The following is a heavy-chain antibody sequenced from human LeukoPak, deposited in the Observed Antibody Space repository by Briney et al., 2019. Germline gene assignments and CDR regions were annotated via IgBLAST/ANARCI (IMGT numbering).Heavy chain of an antibody. D-gene: IGHD3-10*01. CDR3: ARGLRDYYGSGGDY. J-gene: IGHJ4*02. Sequence: GGSLWLSCAASGGSFSSHWRYWVRQAPGKGLEWVSSIISSSSCIYYADSVKGRVTISIDNAKNSLYLQMNSLRAEDTAVYYCARGLRDYYGSGGDYWGQGTLVTVSS. V-gene: IGHV3-21*01. CDR1: GGSFSSHW. CDR2: IISSSSCI.